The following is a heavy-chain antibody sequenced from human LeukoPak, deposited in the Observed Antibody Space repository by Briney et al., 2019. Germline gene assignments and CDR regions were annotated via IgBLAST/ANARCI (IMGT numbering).Heavy chain of an antibody. V-gene: IGHV3-33*01. Sequence: GKSLRLSCAASGCTFRSYGMHWVRQAPGKGLEWVAVIWYDGSNKYYADSVKGRFTISRDNSENTLYLQMNSLRAEDTAVYYCARRSGVGADFDYWGQGTLVTVSS. J-gene: IGHJ4*02. CDR3: ARRSGVGADFDY. CDR2: IWYDGSNK. D-gene: IGHD1-26*01. CDR1: GCTFRSYG.